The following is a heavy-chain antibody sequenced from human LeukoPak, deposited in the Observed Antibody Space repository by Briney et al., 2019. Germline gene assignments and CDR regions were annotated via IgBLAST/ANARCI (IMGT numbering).Heavy chain of an antibody. J-gene: IGHJ4*02. CDR1: GFTFSSYS. CDR3: AKWGCSGGSCYPFGY. V-gene: IGHV3-21*04. D-gene: IGHD2-15*01. Sequence: PGGSLRLSCAASGFTFSSYSMNWVRQAPGKGLEWVSSISSSSSYIYYADSVKGRFTISRDNAKNSLYLQMNSLRGEDTAVYYCAKWGCSGGSCYPFGYWGQGTLVTVSS. CDR2: ISSSSSYI.